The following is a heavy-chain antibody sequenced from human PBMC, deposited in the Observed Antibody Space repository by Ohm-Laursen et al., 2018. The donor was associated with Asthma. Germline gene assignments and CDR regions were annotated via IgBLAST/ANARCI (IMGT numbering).Heavy chain of an antibody. D-gene: IGHD3-9*01. Sequence: SLRLSCAASGFSFSSYAMHWVRQAPGMGLEWVAVISYGGSKKFYADSVKGRFTISRDNSKNTLYLQMNSLRAEDTAVYYCAKDLNGFDWLLSRSSGTDVWGRGTTVTVSS. CDR3: AKDLNGFDWLLSRSSGTDV. CDR2: ISYGGSKK. J-gene: IGHJ6*02. CDR1: GFSFSSYA. V-gene: IGHV3-30*18.